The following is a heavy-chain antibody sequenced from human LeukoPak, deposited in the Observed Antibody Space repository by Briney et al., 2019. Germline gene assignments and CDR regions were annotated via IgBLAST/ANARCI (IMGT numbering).Heavy chain of an antibody. CDR1: GGSFSGYY. CDR2: INHSGST. Sequence: PSETLSLTCAVYGGSFSGYYWSWIRQPPGKGLEWMGEINHSGSTNYNPSLKSRVTISVDTSKNQFSLKLSSVTAADTAVYYCARHWEWFGELRSVDYYYYMDVWGKGTTVTVSS. CDR3: ARHWEWFGELRSVDYYYYMDV. V-gene: IGHV4-34*01. J-gene: IGHJ6*03. D-gene: IGHD3-10*01.